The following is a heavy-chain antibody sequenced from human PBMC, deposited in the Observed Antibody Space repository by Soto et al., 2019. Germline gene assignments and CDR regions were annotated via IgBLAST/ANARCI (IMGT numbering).Heavy chain of an antibody. V-gene: IGHV1-2*04. J-gene: IGHJ5*02. CDR3: ARDRRGIAVAGTKNNWFDP. Sequence: ASGKVSCTASGYTFTGYYMHWVRQAPGQGLEWMGWINPNSGGTNYAQKFQGWVTMTRDTSISTAYMELSRLRSDDTAVYYCARDRRGIAVAGTKNNWFDPWGQGTLATVSS. D-gene: IGHD6-19*01. CDR2: INPNSGGT. CDR1: GYTFTGYY.